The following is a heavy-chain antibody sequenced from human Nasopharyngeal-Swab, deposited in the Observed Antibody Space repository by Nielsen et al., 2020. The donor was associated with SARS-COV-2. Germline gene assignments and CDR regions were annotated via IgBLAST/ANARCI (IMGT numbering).Heavy chain of an antibody. CDR3: AREYCSGGSCYYYYGMDV. D-gene: IGHD2-15*01. J-gene: IGHJ6*02. Sequence: GESLKISCAASGFNFSSYGMHWVRQAPGKGLEWVAVIWYDGSNKYYADSVKGRFTISRDNSKNTLYLQMNSLRAEDTAVYYCAREYCSGGSCYYYYGMDVWGQGTTVTVSS. CDR2: IWYDGSNK. CDR1: GFNFSSYG. V-gene: IGHV3-33*01.